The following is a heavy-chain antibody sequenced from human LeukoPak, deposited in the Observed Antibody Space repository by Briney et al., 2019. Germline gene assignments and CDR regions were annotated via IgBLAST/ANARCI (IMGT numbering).Heavy chain of an antibody. CDR2: TYTGGNS. D-gene: IGHD6-13*01. CDR3: AKGGRAEGFDP. V-gene: IGHV3-53*01. J-gene: IGHJ5*02. Sequence: GGFLRLSCAASGFTVSSIHMVWVRQAPGKGLEWVSVTYTGGNSYYADSVKGRFIISRDNSKNTLYLQMNSLRAEDTAVYYCAKGGRAEGFDPWGQGTLVTVSS. CDR1: GFTVSSIH.